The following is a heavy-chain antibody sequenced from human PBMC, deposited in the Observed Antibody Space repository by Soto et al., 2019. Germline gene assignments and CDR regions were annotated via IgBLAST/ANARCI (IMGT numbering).Heavy chain of an antibody. V-gene: IGHV4-61*01. J-gene: IGHJ3*02. CDR3: ARDQLSITMIRHAFGI. CDR2: IYYSGSS. Sequence: SETLSLTCAVSGASISSDSYYWSWIRQPPGKGLEWIGYIYYSGSSYYNPSVKSRVTISVDTSKNQFSLKLTSVTAADTAVYYCARDQLSITMIRHAFGIWGQGTKVTVSS. CDR1: GASISSDSYY. D-gene: IGHD3-22*01.